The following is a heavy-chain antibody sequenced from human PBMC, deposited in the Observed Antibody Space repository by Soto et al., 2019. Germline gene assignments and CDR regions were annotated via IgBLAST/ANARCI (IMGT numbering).Heavy chain of an antibody. CDR1: GGTFSSYA. CDR3: AREKDGSGSYLSNYDY. J-gene: IGHJ4*02. V-gene: IGHV1-69*13. CDR2: IIPIFGTA. D-gene: IGHD3-10*01. Sequence: VASVKVSCKASGGTFSSYAISWVRQAPGQGLEWMGGIIPIFGTANYAQKFQGRVTITADESTSTAYMELSSLRTEDTAVYYCAREKDGSGSYLSNYDYWGQGTLVTVSS.